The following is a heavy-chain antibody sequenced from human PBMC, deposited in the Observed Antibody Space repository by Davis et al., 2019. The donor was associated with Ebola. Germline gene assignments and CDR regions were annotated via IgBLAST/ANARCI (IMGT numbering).Heavy chain of an antibody. Sequence: MPSETLSLTCTVSGGSISSYYWSWIRQPPGKGLEWIGNIFYSGTTYYNPSLKSRVTISVDTSKNQFSLRLTSVTAADTAVYFCATSYSGSFYWFDPWGQGTLVTVSS. J-gene: IGHJ5*02. CDR2: IFYSGTT. V-gene: IGHV4-59*04. D-gene: IGHD1-26*01. CDR1: GGSISSYY. CDR3: ATSYSGSFYWFDP.